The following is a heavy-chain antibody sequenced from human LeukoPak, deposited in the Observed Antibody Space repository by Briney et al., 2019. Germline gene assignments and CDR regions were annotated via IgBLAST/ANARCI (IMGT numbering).Heavy chain of an antibody. J-gene: IGHJ3*02. V-gene: IGHV1-2*04. CDR2: MNPNSGGR. CDR3: ARYYYGSGTRGAFDI. CDR1: GYSVTGYY. D-gene: IGHD3-10*01. Sequence: ASVKVSCKGSGYSVTGYYMHWGRQATAQGLGLMGLMNPNSGGRNYAQKFQGWVTMTRDTSICTAYMELSRLRSDDTAVYYCARYYYGSGTRGAFDIWGQGTMVTVSS.